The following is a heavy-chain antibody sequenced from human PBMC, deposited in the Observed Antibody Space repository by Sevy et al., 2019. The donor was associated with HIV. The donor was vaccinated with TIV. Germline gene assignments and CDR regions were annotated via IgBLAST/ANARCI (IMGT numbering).Heavy chain of an antibody. Sequence: GGSLRLSCVASRFTFSSDSMNWVRQAPGKGLEWVSSISSSSYIYYADSVKGRFSISRDNAKKSLYLQMNSLRVEDTAVYYCARDRDGSGSSGGYGMDVWGQRTTVTVSS. D-gene: IGHD3-10*01. CDR2: ISSSSYI. J-gene: IGHJ6*02. V-gene: IGHV3-21*01. CDR3: ARDRDGSGSSGGYGMDV. CDR1: RFTFSSDS.